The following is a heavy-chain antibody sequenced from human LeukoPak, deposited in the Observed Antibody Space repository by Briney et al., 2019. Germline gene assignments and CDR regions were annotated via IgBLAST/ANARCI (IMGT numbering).Heavy chain of an antibody. Sequence: VASVKVSCKTSGYTFTNYGISWVRQAPGQGLEWMGWISAYNGNTNYAQKLQDRVTMTTDTSTSTAYMELRSLRSDDTAVYYCARDPNSWIWSLDSSGYHYWGQGTLVTVSS. J-gene: IGHJ4*02. D-gene: IGHD3-22*01. CDR2: ISAYNGNT. CDR3: ARDPNSWIWSLDSSGYHY. CDR1: GYTFTNYG. V-gene: IGHV1-18*01.